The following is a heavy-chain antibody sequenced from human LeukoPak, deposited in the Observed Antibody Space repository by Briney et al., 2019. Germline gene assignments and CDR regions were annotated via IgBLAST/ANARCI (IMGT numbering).Heavy chain of an antibody. CDR2: IKQDGSEE. J-gene: IGHJ4*02. CDR1: GFTFSIYW. CDR3: AREGGWGSPAGY. V-gene: IGHV3-7*01. Sequence: GGSLRLSCAASGFTFSIYWMSWVRQAPGKGLGWVANIKQDGSEENYVDSVKGRFTISRDNAKNSLYLQMSNLRAEDTAVYFCAREGGWGSPAGYWGQGTLVTVSS. D-gene: IGHD2-2*01.